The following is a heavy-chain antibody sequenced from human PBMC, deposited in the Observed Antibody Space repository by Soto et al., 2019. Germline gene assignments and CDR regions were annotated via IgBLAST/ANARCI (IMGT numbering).Heavy chain of an antibody. J-gene: IGHJ3*02. Sequence: RASVKVSCKTSGGTFSSYAISWVRQAPGQGLEWMGGIIPIFGTANYAQKFQGRVTITADESTSTAYMELSSLRSEDTAVYYCARDRYYYDSSGYYYVSLDAFDIWGQGTMVTVSS. D-gene: IGHD3-22*01. V-gene: IGHV1-69*13. CDR3: ARDRYYYDSSGYYYVSLDAFDI. CDR2: IIPIFGTA. CDR1: GGTFSSYA.